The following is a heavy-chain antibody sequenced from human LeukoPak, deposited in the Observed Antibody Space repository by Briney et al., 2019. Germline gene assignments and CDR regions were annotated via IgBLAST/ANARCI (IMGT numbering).Heavy chain of an antibody. Sequence: ASVKVSCKVSGYTLTELSMHWVRQAPGKGLEWMGGFDPEDGETIYAQKFQGRVTMTEDTSTDTAYMELSSLRSEDTAVYYCATECGYSGYDSCEDYWGQGTLVTVPS. CDR2: FDPEDGET. D-gene: IGHD5-12*01. J-gene: IGHJ4*02. CDR1: GYTLTELS. V-gene: IGHV1-24*01. CDR3: ATECGYSGYDSCEDY.